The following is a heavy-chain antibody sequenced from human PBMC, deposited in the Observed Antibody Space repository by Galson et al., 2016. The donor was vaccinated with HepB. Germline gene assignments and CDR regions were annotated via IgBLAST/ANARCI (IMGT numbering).Heavy chain of an antibody. Sequence: SLRLSCAASGFTFSSYGMHWVRQAPGKGLEWVAVIWYDGNKKYYADSVKGRFTISRDNSKNTLYLQMNSLRAEDTAVYYCARDRRGLYYYGMDVRGQGTTVTVS. CDR2: IWYDGNKK. CDR1: GFTFSSYG. V-gene: IGHV3-33*01. CDR3: ARDRRGLYYYGMDV. J-gene: IGHJ6*02. D-gene: IGHD3-10*01.